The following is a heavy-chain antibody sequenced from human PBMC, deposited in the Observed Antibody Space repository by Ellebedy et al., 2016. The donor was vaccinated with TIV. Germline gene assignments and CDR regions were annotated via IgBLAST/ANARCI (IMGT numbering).Heavy chain of an antibody. D-gene: IGHD3-16*01. Sequence: GESLKISCAASGFAFETDWMTWVRQAPGKELECVANIETNGDEEYYVDSVKGRFTISRNSSNNTLYIQMNSLRAEDTAVNYCGRDGAGGGKWGQGTLVTVSS. V-gene: IGHV3-7*03. CDR3: GRDGAGGGK. CDR1: GFAFETDW. J-gene: IGHJ4*02. CDR2: IETNGDEE.